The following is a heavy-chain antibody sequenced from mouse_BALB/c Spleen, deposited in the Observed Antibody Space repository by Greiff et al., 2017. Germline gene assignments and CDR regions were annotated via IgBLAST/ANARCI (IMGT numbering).Heavy chain of an antibody. CDR1: GDSITSGY. CDR3: ARCDGSEWDFDV. V-gene: IGHV3-8*02. D-gene: IGHD2-3*01. CDR2: ISYSGST. Sequence: EVKLVESGPSLVKPSQTLSLTCSVTGDSITSGYWNWVRKFPGNKLEYMGYISYSGSTYYNPSLKSRISITRDTSKNQYYLQLNSVTTEDTATYYCARCDGSEWDFDVWGAGTTVTVSS. J-gene: IGHJ1*01.